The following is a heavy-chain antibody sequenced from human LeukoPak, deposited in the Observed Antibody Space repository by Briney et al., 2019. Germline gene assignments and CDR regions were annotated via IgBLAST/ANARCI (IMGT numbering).Heavy chain of an antibody. D-gene: IGHD5-24*01. Sequence: GGSLRLSCAASGFTFSSYAMHWVRQAPGKGLEYFSAISSNGGSTYYANSVKGRFTISRDNSKNTLYLQMGSLRAEDMAVYYCARVGEKAFHLWPEIDYWGQGTLVTVSS. CDR2: ISSNGGST. J-gene: IGHJ4*02. CDR1: GFTFSSYA. V-gene: IGHV3-64*01. CDR3: ARVGEKAFHLWPEIDY.